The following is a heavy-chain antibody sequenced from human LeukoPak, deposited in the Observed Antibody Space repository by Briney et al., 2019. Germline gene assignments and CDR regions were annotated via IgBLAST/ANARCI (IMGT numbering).Heavy chain of an antibody. J-gene: IGHJ4*02. V-gene: IGHV3-30*02. CDR1: GFTFSSYG. CDR2: IRYDGSNK. CDR3: AKDIPDNDFWSGYPDY. Sequence: GGSLRLSCAASGFTFSSYGMHWVRQAPGKGLEWVAFIRYDGSNKYYADSVKGRFTISRDNSKNTLYLQMNSLRAEDTAVYYCAKDIPDNDFWSGYPDYWGQGTLVTASS. D-gene: IGHD3-3*01.